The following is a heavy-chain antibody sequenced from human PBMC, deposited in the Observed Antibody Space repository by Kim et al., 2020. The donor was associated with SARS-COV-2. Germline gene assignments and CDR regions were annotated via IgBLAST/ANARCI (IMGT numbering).Heavy chain of an antibody. CDR1: GFIFDNYA. D-gene: IGHD3-3*01. J-gene: IGHJ4*02. CDR2: IAKDGKA. V-gene: IGHV3-23*01. CDR3: VKDWATDKCESECLAH. Sequence: GGSLRLSCAASGFIFDNYAMTWVRQAPGKGLEWLASIAKDGKAYYSDFVRGRFIVSRANSKKTAYLQMNRLTGDDTAIYFCVKDWATDKCESECLAHWGQGVRLTVSS.